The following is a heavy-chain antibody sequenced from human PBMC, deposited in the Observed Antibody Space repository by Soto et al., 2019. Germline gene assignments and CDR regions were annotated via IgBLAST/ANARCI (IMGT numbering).Heavy chain of an antibody. CDR3: ARVPYYMDV. CDR1: GFTFSSYW. V-gene: IGHV3-74*01. Sequence: PGGSLRLSCAASGFTFSSYWTHWVRQAPGEGLVWVSRINTDGSITTYADSVKGRFTISRDNAKNTLYLQMNSLRAEDTAVYYCARVPYYMDVWGQGTTVTVSS. J-gene: IGHJ6*03. CDR2: INTDGSIT.